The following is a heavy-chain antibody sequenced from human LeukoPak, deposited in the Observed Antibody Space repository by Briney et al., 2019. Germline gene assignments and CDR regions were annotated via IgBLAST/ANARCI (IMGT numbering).Heavy chain of an antibody. D-gene: IGHD5-18*01. J-gene: IGHJ6*03. Sequence: GRPLRLSCGASGFTFSSYAMHWVRQAPGKGLEWVAFISYDGSNKYYVDSVKGRFTISRDNSKNTLYLQMNTLRAEDTAVYYCARGGKIQIWHRRENYYYYMDVWGKGTTVTVSS. V-gene: IGHV3-30*04. CDR1: GFTFSSYA. CDR3: ARGGKIQIWHRRENYYYYMDV. CDR2: ISYDGSNK.